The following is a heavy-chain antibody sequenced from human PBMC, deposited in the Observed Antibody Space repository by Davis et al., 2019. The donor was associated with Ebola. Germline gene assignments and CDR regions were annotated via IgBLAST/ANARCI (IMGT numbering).Heavy chain of an antibody. Sequence: AASVKVSCKASGYTFTGYYLHWVRQAPGQGLEWMGRINPNSGGTNYAQKFQGRVTMTRDTSITTAYMELSRLRSDDTAVYYCASGTTVTTGSDNWGQGTLVTVSS. CDR1: GYTFTGYY. CDR2: INPNSGGT. CDR3: ASGTTVTTGSDN. D-gene: IGHD4-17*01. V-gene: IGHV1-2*06. J-gene: IGHJ4*02.